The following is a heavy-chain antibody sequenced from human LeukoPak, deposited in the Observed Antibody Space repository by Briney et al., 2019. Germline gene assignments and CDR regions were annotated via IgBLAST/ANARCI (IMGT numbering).Heavy chain of an antibody. D-gene: IGHD3-16*02. V-gene: IGHV1-18*01. CDR1: GYTFTSYG. J-gene: IGHJ4*02. CDR2: ISAYNGNT. CDR3: ARDTFDYDYVWGSYRYWTFDY. Sequence: ASVKVSCKASGYTFTSYGISWVRQAPGQGLERMGWISAYNGNTNYAQKLQGRVTMTTDTSTSTAYMELRSLRSDDTAVYYCARDTFDYDYVWGSYRYWTFDYWGQGTLVTVS.